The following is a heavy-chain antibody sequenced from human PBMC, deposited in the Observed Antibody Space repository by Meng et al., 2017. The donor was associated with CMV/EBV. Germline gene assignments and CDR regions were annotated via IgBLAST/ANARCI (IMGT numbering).Heavy chain of an antibody. CDR1: GGSISSYY. V-gene: IGHV3-11*04. J-gene: IGHJ6*02. Sequence: LSLTCTVSGGSISSYYWSWIRQPPGKGLEWVSYISSSGSTIYYADSVKGRFTISRDNAKNSLYLQMNSLRAEDTAVYYCAREPYYDFWSGYYSGYYGMDVWGQGTTVTVSS. CDR2: ISSSGSTI. D-gene: IGHD3-3*01. CDR3: AREPYYDFWSGYYSGYYGMDV.